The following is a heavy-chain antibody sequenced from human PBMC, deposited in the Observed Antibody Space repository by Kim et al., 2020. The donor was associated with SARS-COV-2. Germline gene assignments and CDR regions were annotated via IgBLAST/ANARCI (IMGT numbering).Heavy chain of an antibody. D-gene: IGHD6-19*01. CDR3: ARGGWYPNFDY. CDR2: IYYSGST. V-gene: IGHV4-39*01. J-gene: IGHJ4*02. CDR1: GGSISSSSYY. Sequence: SETLSLTCTVSGGSISSSSYYWGWIRQPPGKGLEWIGSIYYSGSTYYNPPLKSRVTISVDTSKNQFSLKLSSVTAADTAVYYCARGGWYPNFDYWGQGTLVTVSS.